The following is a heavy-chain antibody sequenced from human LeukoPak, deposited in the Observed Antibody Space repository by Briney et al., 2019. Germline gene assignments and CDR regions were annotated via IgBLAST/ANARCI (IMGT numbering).Heavy chain of an antibody. V-gene: IGHV6-1*01. CDR3: ARDGAPIAVTDYYYYGMDV. CDR1: GDSVSSNSAA. CDR2: TYYRSKWYN. D-gene: IGHD6-19*01. J-gene: IGHJ6*02. Sequence: SQTLSLTCAISGDSVSSNSAAWNWIRQSPSRGLEWLGRTYYRSKWYNDYAVSVKSRITINPDTSKNQFSLQLNSVTPEDTAVYYCARDGAPIAVTDYYYYGMDVWGQGTTVTVSS.